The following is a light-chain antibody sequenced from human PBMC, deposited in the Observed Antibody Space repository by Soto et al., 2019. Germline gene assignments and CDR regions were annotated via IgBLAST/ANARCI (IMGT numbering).Light chain of an antibody. CDR1: QSVSSY. CDR2: DAS. J-gene: IGKJ1*01. Sequence: EIVLTQSPATLSLSPGERATLSCRASQSVSSYLAWYQQKPGQAPRLLIYDASNRATGSTARFSGSGSGTGFTLTISSLEPEDFAVYYCQQRSNWPWTFGQGTKVEIK. V-gene: IGKV3-11*01. CDR3: QQRSNWPWT.